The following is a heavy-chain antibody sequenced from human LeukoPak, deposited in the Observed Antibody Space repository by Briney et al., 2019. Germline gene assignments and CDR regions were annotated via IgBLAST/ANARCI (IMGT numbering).Heavy chain of an antibody. CDR2: LLKTGRI. V-gene: IGHV4-59*08. Sequence: SESLSLTCTVSGASISSYQWSWFRQPPGKGLEWTGRLLKTGRILTSPSLKSRVTMTVDSPNNQFSLKLPAVRVADTAIVYCVRLNKEGGSHLDFDSWGEGVLVTVS. CDR1: GASISSYQ. D-gene: IGHD1-26*01. CDR3: VRLNKEGGSHLDFDS. J-gene: IGHJ4*02.